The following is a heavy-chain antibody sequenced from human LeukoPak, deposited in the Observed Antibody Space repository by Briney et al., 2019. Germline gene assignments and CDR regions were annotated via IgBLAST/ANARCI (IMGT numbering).Heavy chain of an antibody. D-gene: IGHD5-24*01. V-gene: IGHV3-53*01. CDR1: EFTVSRNY. Sequence: GGSLRLSCTASEFTVSRNYMLWVRQAPGKGLEWVSLIFSNGDTHYADSVKGRFTISRDTSKNTVSLQMNSLRVEDTAMYYCTREQMNYWGQGTLVTVSS. CDR2: IFSNGDT. CDR3: TREQMNY. J-gene: IGHJ4*02.